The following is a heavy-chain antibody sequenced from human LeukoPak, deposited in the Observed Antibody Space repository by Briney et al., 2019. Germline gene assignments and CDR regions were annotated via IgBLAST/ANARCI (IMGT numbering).Heavy chain of an antibody. CDR2: ISGSGGST. V-gene: IGHV3-23*01. D-gene: IGHD3-9*01. CDR3: AKDPNYNILTGYFDY. CDR1: GFTFSSFA. J-gene: IGHJ4*02. Sequence: PGGSLRLSCAGSGFTFSSFAMSWVRQAPGKGLEWVSAISGSGGSTYYADSVKGRFTISRDNSKNTLYLQMNSLRAEDTAVYYCAKDPNYNILTGYFDYWGQGTLVTVSS.